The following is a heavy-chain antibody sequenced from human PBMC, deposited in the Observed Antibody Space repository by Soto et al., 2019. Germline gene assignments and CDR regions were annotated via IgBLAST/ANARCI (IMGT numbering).Heavy chain of an antibody. CDR2: IYYSGST. CDR3: ARRVFSGSHQIDV. CDR1: GGAISSHF. J-gene: IGHJ4*02. D-gene: IGHD1-26*01. V-gene: IGHV4-59*11. Sequence: SETLSLNFTYPGGAISSHFWSCIRQPPGKGLEWIGDIYYSGSTNYNPSLKSRLTISLDTSKNQFSLKLNSVTAADTAVYYCARRVFSGSHQIDVWGQGTLVTVS.